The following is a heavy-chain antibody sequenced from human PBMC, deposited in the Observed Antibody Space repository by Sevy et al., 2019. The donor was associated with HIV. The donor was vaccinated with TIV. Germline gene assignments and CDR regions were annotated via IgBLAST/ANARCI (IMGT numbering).Heavy chain of an antibody. V-gene: IGHV4-38-2*01. J-gene: IGHJ4*02. D-gene: IGHD5-12*01. CDR1: GYSISSGYY. Sequence: SQTLSLTCAVSGYSISSGYYWGWIRQPPGKGLEWIGSIYNSESTYYNPSLKSRVTISVDTSKNQFSLKLSSVIAADTAVYYCARGGGYDNYFDYWGQGTLVTVSS. CDR3: ARGGGYDNYFDY. CDR2: IYNSEST.